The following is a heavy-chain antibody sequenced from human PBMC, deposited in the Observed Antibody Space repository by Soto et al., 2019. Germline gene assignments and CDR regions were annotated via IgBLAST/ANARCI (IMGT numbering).Heavy chain of an antibody. J-gene: IGHJ6*02. V-gene: IGHV1-18*01. CDR1: GYTFTSYG. D-gene: IGHD2-2*01. CDR2: ISAYNGNT. CDR3: ARGVFKQAAMGGDPPDV. Sequence: ASVKVSCKASGYTFTSYGISWVRQAPGQGLEWMGWISAYNGNTNYAQKLQGRVTMTTDTSTSTAYMELRSLRSDDTAVYYCARGVFKQAAMGGDPPDVWGQGTTVTVYS.